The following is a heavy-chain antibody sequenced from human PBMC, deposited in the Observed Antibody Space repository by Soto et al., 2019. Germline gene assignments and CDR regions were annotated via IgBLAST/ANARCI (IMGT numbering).Heavy chain of an antibody. CDR3: ARDPINEDYGGNTYGMDV. CDR1: GGSISSSNW. D-gene: IGHD4-17*01. CDR2: IYHSGST. J-gene: IGHJ6*02. V-gene: IGHV4-4*02. Sequence: SETLSLTCAVSGGSISSSNWWSWVRQPPGKGLEWIGEIYHSGSTNYNPSLKRRVTISVDKSKNQFSLKLSSVTAADTAVYYCARDPINEDYGGNTYGMDVWGQGTTVTVSS.